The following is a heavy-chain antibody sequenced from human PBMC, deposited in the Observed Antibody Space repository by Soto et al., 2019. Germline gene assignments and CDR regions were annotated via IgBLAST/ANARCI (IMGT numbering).Heavy chain of an antibody. J-gene: IGHJ4*02. CDR3: ARDYMAVVD. CDR2: IYHSGST. CDR1: GSSISSGSYY. Sequence: QVQLQESGPGLVKPSRTLSLTCTVSGSSISSGSYYWSGIRQHPGKGLEWIGYIYHSGSTYYNPSLKSRATISLDTSKNQFSLKLSSVTAADTAVYYCARDYMAVVDWGQGTLVTVSS. D-gene: IGHD2-15*01. V-gene: IGHV4-31*03.